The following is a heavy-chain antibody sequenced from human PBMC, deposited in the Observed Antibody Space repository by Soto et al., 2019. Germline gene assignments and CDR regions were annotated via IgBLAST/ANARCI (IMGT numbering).Heavy chain of an antibody. CDR3: AHSRRRASCGGGNCYYFDS. D-gene: IGHD2-15*01. J-gene: IGHJ4*02. Sequence: QITLKESGPTLVKPTQTLTLTCSCSGFSISADGVGVGWIRQPPGKALEWLAILYWDNDKRYSPSLNSRLTITKDTSRNQVVLTMTNVDPVDTATYFCAHSRRRASCGGGNCYYFDSWGQGTLVTVSS. CDR1: GFSISADGVG. CDR2: LYWDNDK. V-gene: IGHV2-5*02.